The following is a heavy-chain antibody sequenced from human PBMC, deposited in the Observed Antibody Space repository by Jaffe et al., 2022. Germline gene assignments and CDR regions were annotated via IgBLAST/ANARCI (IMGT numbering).Heavy chain of an antibody. CDR1: GGSISSYY. CDR2: IYYSGST. J-gene: IGHJ4*02. V-gene: IGHV4-59*01. D-gene: IGHD3-22*01. CDR3: ARATPGSYDSSGYPFDY. Sequence: QVQLQESGPGLVKPSETLSLTCTVSGGSISSYYWSWIRQPPGKGLEWIGYIYYSGSTNYNPSLKSRVTISVDTSKNQFSLKLSSVTAADTAVYYCARATPGSYDSSGYPFDYWGQGTLVTVSS.